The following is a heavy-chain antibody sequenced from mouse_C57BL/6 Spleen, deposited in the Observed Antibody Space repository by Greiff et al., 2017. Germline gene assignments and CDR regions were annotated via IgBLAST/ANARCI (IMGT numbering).Heavy chain of an antibody. Sequence: QVQLQQPGAELVKPGASVKLSCKASGYTFTSYWMHWVKQRPGRGLEGIGRIDPNSGGTKYNEKFKSKATLTVDKPSSTAYMQLSSLTSEDSAVYYCARLGPYYFDYWGQGTTLTVSS. V-gene: IGHV1-72*01. CDR1: GYTFTSYW. CDR3: ARLGPYYFDY. D-gene: IGHD4-1*01. CDR2: IDPNSGGT. J-gene: IGHJ2*01.